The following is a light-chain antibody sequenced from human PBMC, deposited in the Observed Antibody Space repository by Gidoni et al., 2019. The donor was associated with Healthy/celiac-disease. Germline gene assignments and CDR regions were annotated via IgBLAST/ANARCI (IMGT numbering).Light chain of an antibody. CDR2: RNN. V-gene: IGLV1-47*01. CDR3: AAWDDSLSGL. Sequence: QSVLTQPPSASGTPGQRVTIPCSGSSSNIGSNYVYWYQQLPGTAPKLLIYRNNQRPSGVPDRCSGSKSGTSASLAISGLRSEDEADYYCAAWDDSLSGLFGGGTKLTVL. CDR1: SSNIGSNY. J-gene: IGLJ2*01.